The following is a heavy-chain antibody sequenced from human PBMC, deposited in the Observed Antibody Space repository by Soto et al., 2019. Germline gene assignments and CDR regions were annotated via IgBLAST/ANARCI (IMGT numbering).Heavy chain of an antibody. D-gene: IGHD4-17*01. CDR3: ARRDDYGDHFDY. Sequence: SETLSLTCAVYGGSFSGYSWSWVRQSPGKGLEWIGYIYYSGSTNYNPSLKSRVTISVDTSKNQFSLKLSSVTAADTAVYYCARRDDYGDHFDYWGQGTLVTVSS. J-gene: IGHJ4*02. CDR2: IYYSGST. V-gene: IGHV4-59*08. CDR1: GGSFSGYS.